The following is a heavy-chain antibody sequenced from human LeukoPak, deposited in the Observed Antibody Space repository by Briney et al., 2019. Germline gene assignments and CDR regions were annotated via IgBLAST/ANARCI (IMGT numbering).Heavy chain of an antibody. Sequence: TSETLSLTCTVSGGSISSSSYDWGWIRQPPGKGLEWIGSIYYSGSTYYNPSLKSRVTISVDTSKNQFSLKLSSVAAADTAVYYCARHWVRFYYFDYWGQGTLVTVSS. CDR2: IYYSGST. D-gene: IGHD3-16*01. CDR3: ARHWVRFYYFDY. CDR1: GGSISSSSYD. V-gene: IGHV4-39*01. J-gene: IGHJ4*02.